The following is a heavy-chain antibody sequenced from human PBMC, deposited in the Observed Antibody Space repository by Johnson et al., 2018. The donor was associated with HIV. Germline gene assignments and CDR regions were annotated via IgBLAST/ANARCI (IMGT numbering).Heavy chain of an antibody. Sequence: VQLVESGGGLIQPGGSLRLSCAVSGFTVSSNYMIWVRQAPGKGLEWVSVIYTDGSTYYTDSVKGRFTISRDNSKNTLFLQMNSLRAEDTGVYYCATADRDAFDIWGQGTMVIVSS. CDR1: GFTVSSNY. CDR2: IYTDGST. J-gene: IGHJ3*02. V-gene: IGHV3-53*01. CDR3: ATADRDAFDI.